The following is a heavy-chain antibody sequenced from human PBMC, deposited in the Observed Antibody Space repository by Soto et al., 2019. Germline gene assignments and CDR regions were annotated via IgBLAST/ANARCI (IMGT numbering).Heavy chain of an antibody. Sequence: GGSLRLSCAASGFTFSTYAMSWVRQAPGKGLEWVSTIDNSGGITYYADSVKGRFTISRDNSKNTLYLQMNSLRAEDTAVYYCAKDLDGAVAGPPGGAAFDIWGQGTMLTVSS. J-gene: IGHJ3*02. CDR3: AKDLDGAVAGPPGGAAFDI. V-gene: IGHV3-23*01. CDR2: IDNSGGIT. D-gene: IGHD6-19*01. CDR1: GFTFSTYA.